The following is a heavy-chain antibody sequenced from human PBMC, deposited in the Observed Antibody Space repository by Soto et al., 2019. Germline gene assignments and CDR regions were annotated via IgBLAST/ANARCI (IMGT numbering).Heavy chain of an antibody. Sequence: QVQLVQSGPEVKKPGASVKVSCETSGYTFTSYGISWVRQAAGQGLEWMGWITTDKGKTNYAQKFQGRVTMTTDTSTSTAYMELRSLRSDDTAVYYCATRSPAFDYWGQGTLVTVSS. V-gene: IGHV1-18*04. CDR3: ATRSPAFDY. J-gene: IGHJ4*02. CDR2: ITTDKGKT. CDR1: GYTFTSYG.